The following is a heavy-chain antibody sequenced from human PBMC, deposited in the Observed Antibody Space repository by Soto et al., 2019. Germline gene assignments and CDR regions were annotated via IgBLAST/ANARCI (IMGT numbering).Heavy chain of an antibody. CDR1: GGSISSYY. J-gene: IGHJ4*02. V-gene: IGHV4-59*01. D-gene: IGHD3-22*01. Sequence: LSLTCTVSGGSISSYYWSWIRQPPGKGLEWIGYIYYSGSTNYNPSLKSRVTISVDTSKNQFSLKLSSVTAADTAVYYGAYSSGYYPTAGYYWGQGTLVTVSS. CDR3: AYSSGYYPTAGYY. CDR2: IYYSGST.